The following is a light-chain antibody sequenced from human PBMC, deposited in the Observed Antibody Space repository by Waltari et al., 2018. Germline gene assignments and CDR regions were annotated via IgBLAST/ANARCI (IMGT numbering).Light chain of an antibody. CDR3: MQGLQTPFT. V-gene: IGKV2-28*01. CDR2: LAS. Sequence: DIVMTQSLLSLPVTPGEPAYIPCRSSQSLLHSNGYNYLDWYLQKPGQSPHLLIFLASKRASGVPDRFSGSASGTDFTLNISRVEAEDVGIYCCMQGLQTPFTFGQGTKLEIK. J-gene: IGKJ2*01. CDR1: QSLLHSNGYNY.